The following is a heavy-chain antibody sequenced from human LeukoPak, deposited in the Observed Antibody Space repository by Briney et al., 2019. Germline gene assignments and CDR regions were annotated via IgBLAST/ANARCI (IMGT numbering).Heavy chain of an antibody. D-gene: IGHD2-2*01. Sequence: SETLSLTCTVSGGSISSGSYYWSWIRQPAGKGLEWIGRIYTSGSTNYNPSLKSRVTISVDTSKNQFSLKLSSVTAADTAVYYCASYPYYCSSTSCPRDAFDIWGQGTMVTVSS. CDR1: GGSISSGSYY. J-gene: IGHJ3*02. CDR3: ASYPYYCSSTSCPRDAFDI. CDR2: IYTSGST. V-gene: IGHV4-61*02.